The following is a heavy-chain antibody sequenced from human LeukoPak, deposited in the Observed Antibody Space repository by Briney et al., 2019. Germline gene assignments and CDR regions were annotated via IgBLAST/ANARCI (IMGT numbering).Heavy chain of an antibody. D-gene: IGHD6-19*01. J-gene: IGHJ4*02. CDR3: ARDISSGWYFDY. CDR2: ISSSSSDT. CDR1: GFTFSDSY. Sequence: PGGSLRLSCAASGFTFSDSYMSWIRQTPGKGLEWLSYISSSSSDTNYADSVKGRFTISRDNAKNSLHLQMNSLRAEDTALYYCARDISSGWYFDYWGQGTLVTVSS. V-gene: IGHV3-11*05.